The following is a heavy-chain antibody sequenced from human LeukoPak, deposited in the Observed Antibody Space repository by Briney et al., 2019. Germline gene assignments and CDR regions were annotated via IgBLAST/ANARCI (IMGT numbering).Heavy chain of an antibody. CDR1: GFTFSSYA. J-gene: IGHJ4*02. V-gene: IGHV3-23*01. CDR2: ISGSGGST. D-gene: IGHD3-3*01. Sequence: GGSLRLSCAASGFTFSSYAMSWVRQAPGKGLEGVSAISGSGGSTYYADSVKGRFTISRDNSKNTLYLQMSSLRAEDTAVYYCARVGFLEWLLYLDYWGQGTLVAVSS. CDR3: ARVGFLEWLLYLDY.